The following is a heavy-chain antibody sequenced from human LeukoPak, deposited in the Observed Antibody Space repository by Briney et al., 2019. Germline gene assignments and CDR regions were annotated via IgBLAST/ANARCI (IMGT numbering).Heavy chain of an antibody. CDR3: ARVGGVPMVRGVIITLHYGMDV. D-gene: IGHD3-10*01. V-gene: IGHV4-34*01. Sequence: SETLSLTCAVYGGSFSGYYWIWIRQPPGKGLEWIGEINHSGSTNYNPSLKSRVTISVDTSKNQFSLKLSSVTAADTAVYYCARVGGVPMVRGVIITLHYGMDVWGQGTTVTVSS. CDR1: GGSFSGYY. J-gene: IGHJ6*02. CDR2: INHSGST.